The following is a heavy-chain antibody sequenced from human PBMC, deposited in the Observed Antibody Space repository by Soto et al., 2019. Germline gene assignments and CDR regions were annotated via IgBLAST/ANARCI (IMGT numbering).Heavy chain of an antibody. V-gene: IGHV4-59*01. CDR3: ARGDDWKSSCFDP. J-gene: IGHJ5*02. Sequence: QVQLQESGPGLVKPSETLSLTCTVSGGSISTYYWNWIRQPPGKGLEWIGYISYSENTTYNPSLKSRVTISLDTSKNQFSLKLTSVTAADTAVYYCARGDDWKSSCFDPWGQGTLVTVSS. D-gene: IGHD1-1*01. CDR1: GGSISTYY. CDR2: ISYSENT.